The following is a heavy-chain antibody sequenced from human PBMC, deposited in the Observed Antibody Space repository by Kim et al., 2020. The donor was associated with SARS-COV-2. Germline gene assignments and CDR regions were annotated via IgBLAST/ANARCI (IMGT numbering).Heavy chain of an antibody. CDR3: GRGGCTTTNCYSMGVFDL. V-gene: IGHV1-2*02. CDR2: INPTSGGT. Sequence: ASVKVSCKASGYTFTDYHIHWVRQVPGQGLEWMGWINPTSGGTKFAQNFQGRVTMTSDTSISVIYMELSPLTSDDMAVYYCGRGGCTTTNCYSMGVFDLWGQGTMVTVSS. J-gene: IGHJ3*01. CDR1: GYTFTDYH. D-gene: IGHD2-21*02.